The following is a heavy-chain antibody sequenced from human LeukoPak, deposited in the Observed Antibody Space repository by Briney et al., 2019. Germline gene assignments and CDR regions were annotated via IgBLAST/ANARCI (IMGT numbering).Heavy chain of an antibody. CDR3: AKGYDILTGYQSWFDP. V-gene: IGHV3-23*01. CDR2: ISGSGGST. J-gene: IGHJ5*02. Sequence: GGSLRLSCAAAGFTFSSYAISWVRQPPRKVLEWVSAISGSGGSTYYAESVKGRFTISRDNSKNTLYLQMSSLRAEDTAVYYCAKGYDILTGYQSWFDPWGQGTLVTVSS. D-gene: IGHD3-9*01. CDR1: GFTFSSYA.